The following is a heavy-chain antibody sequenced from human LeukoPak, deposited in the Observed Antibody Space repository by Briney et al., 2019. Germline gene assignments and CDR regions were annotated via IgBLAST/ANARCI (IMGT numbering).Heavy chain of an antibody. Sequence: ASVKVSCKASGYTFTSYDINWVRQATGQGLEWMGWMNPNSGNTGYAQKFQGRVTMTRDTSISTAYMELSRLRSDDTAVYYCAGGLRYFDWPLDYWGQGTLVTVSS. J-gene: IGHJ4*02. CDR3: AGGLRYFDWPLDY. V-gene: IGHV1-8*01. D-gene: IGHD3-9*01. CDR1: GYTFTSYD. CDR2: MNPNSGNT.